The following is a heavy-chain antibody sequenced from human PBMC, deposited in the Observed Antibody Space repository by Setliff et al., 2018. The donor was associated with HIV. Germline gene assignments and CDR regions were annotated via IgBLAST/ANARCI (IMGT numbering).Heavy chain of an antibody. CDR1: GGSISSSSYY. V-gene: IGHV4-39*06. CDR3: ARYFDWFSYGMDV. D-gene: IGHD3-9*01. J-gene: IGHJ6*02. CDR2: IYYSGST. Sequence: SETLSLTCTVSGGSISSSSYYWGWIRQPPGKGLEWIGSIYYSGSTYYNPSLKSRVTISVDTSKNQFPLKLSSVTAADTAVYYCARYFDWFSYGMDVWGQGTTVTVSS.